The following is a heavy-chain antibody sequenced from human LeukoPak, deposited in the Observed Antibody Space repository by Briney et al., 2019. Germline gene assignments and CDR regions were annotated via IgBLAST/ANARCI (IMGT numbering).Heavy chain of an antibody. CDR2: ISPYNGNT. CDR3: AREATPGSGGDFDY. CDR1: GYTFTSHG. J-gene: IGHJ4*02. Sequence: ASVKVSCKASGYTFTSHGISWVRQAPGQGLEWMGWISPYNGNTHYAQKLQGRVTMTTDTSTNTAYMELRSLRSDDTAVYYCAREATPGSGGDFDYWGQGTLVTVSS. V-gene: IGHV1-18*01. D-gene: IGHD3-10*01.